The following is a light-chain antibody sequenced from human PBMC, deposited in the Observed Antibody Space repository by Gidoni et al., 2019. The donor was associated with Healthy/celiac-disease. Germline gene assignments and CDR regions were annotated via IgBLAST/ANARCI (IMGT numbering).Light chain of an antibody. Sequence: PGERATLSCRASQSVSSSYLAWYQQKPGQAPRLLIYGASSRATGIPDRFSGSGSGTDFTLTISRLEPEDFAVYYCQQYGSSALTFGGGTKVEIK. CDR3: QQYGSSALT. CDR2: GAS. J-gene: IGKJ4*01. V-gene: IGKV3-20*01. CDR1: QSVSSSY.